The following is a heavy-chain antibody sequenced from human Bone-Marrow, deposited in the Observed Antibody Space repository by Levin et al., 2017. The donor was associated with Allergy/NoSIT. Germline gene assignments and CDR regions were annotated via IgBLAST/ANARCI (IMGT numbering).Heavy chain of an antibody. J-gene: IGHJ4*02. CDR2: ISWNSGSI. V-gene: IGHV3-9*01. D-gene: IGHD2-2*01. CDR1: GFTFDDYA. Sequence: PGGSLRLSCAASGFTFDDYAMHWVRQAPGKGLEWVSGISWNSGSIGYADSVKGRFTISRDNAKNSLYLQMNSLRAEDTALYYCAKVHRYCSSTSCYYFDYWGQGTLVTVSS. CDR3: AKVHRYCSSTSCYYFDY.